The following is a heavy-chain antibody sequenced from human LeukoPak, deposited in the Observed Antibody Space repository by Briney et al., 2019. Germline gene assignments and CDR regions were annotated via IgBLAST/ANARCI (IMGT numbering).Heavy chain of an antibody. D-gene: IGHD6-13*01. CDR2: IEPDGSAE. V-gene: IGHV3-7*01. Sequence: GGSLRLSCATSGFTFSSNWMSWVRHAPGGGLEWVANIEPDGSAEYYAASVKGRFTVSRDNAKNSLYLQMNSLRAEDTAVYYCARANNSSWHNWGQGTLVTVSS. J-gene: IGHJ4*02. CDR3: ARANNSSWHN. CDR1: GFTFSSNW.